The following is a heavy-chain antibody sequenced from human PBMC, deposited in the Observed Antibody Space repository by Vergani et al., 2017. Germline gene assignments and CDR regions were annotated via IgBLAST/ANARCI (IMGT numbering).Heavy chain of an antibody. V-gene: IGHV3-74*03. CDR1: GFSFNSYW. Sequence: DVHLAESGGGFFQPGGSLRLSCSASGFSFNSYWMHWVRQVPGKGLLWVSRIKSDGSITAYADSVECRFTSSRDNAQNTLYLQMNSLRVEDTGVYYCARARCIETCYMSNWLDSWGQGTLVTVSS. D-gene: IGHD3-9*01. CDR3: ARARCIETCYMSNWLDS. J-gene: IGHJ5*01. CDR2: IKSDGSIT.